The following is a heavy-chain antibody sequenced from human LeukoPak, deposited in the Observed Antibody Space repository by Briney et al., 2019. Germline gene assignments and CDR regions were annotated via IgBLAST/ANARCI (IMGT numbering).Heavy chain of an antibody. D-gene: IGHD6-13*01. Sequence: GSLRLSCAASGFSFSTYTMNWVRQAPGKGLDWVSYISSSSSTIYYADSVKGRFTISRDNANNSLYLQMNSLRDEDTAVYYCARARRYRSSWYHDYWGQGSLVTVSS. CDR1: GFSFSTYT. CDR2: ISSSSSTI. V-gene: IGHV3-48*02. J-gene: IGHJ4*02. CDR3: ARARRYRSSWYHDY.